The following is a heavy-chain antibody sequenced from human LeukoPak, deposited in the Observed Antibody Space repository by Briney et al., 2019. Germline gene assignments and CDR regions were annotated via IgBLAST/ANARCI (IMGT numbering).Heavy chain of an antibody. J-gene: IGHJ5*02. CDR2: IYTSGST. V-gene: IGHV4-61*02. D-gene: IGHD6-19*01. Sequence: SETLSLTCTVSGGSISSGSYYWSWIRQPAGKGLEWIGRIYTSGSTNYNPSLKSRVTMSVDTSKNQFSLKLSSVTAADTAVYYCAREGSGWYNWFDPWGQGTLVTVSS. CDR3: AREGSGWYNWFDP. CDR1: GGSISSGSYY.